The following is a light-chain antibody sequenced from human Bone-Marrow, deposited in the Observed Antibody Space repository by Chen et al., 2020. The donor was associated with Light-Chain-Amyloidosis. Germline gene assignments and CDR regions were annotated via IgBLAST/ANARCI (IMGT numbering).Light chain of an antibody. CDR2: DDS. V-gene: IGLV3-21*02. CDR1: NIGSTS. CDR3: QVWERSSDRPV. J-gene: IGLJ3*02. Sequence: SYVLTQPSSVSVAPGQTATIACWGNNIGSTSVHWYQQTPGQAPLLVVYDDSDRPSGSPERLSGSNSGNTATLTSSRVEAGDEADYYCQVWERSSDRPVFGGGTKLTVL.